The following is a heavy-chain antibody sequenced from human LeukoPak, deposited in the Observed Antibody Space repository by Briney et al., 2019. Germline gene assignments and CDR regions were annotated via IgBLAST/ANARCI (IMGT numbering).Heavy chain of an antibody. J-gene: IGHJ3*02. CDR2: ISYDGSNK. D-gene: IGHD2-15*01. CDR1: GFIFSSYV. Sequence: PGRSLRLSCAASGFIFSSYVMHWVRQAPGKGLEWVAVISYDGSNKYYADSVMGRFTISRDNAKNSLFLQMNSLRAEDTAVYYCARGRWYCSGGTCYPDAFDIWGQGTMVTVSS. CDR3: ARGRWYCSGGTCYPDAFDI. V-gene: IGHV3-30-3*01.